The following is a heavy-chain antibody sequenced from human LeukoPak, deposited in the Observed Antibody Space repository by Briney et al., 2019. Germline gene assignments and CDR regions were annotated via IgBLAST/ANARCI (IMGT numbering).Heavy chain of an antibody. CDR3: ARERIAVAGGYYFDY. CDR1: GGSINSYY. CDR2: IYYSGST. V-gene: IGHV4-59*01. Sequence: PSETLSLTCTVSGGSINSYYRSWIRQPPGKGLEWIGYIYYSGSTNYNPSLTSRVTISVDTSKNQFSLKLSSVTAADTAVYYCARERIAVAGGYYFDYWGQGTLVSVSS. D-gene: IGHD6-19*01. J-gene: IGHJ4*02.